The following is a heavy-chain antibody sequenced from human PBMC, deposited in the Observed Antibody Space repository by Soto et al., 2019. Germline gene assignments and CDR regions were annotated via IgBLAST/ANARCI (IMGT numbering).Heavy chain of an antibody. D-gene: IGHD3-3*01. V-gene: IGHV1-69*06. Sequence: ASVKVSCKASGGTFSSYAISWVRRAPGQGLEWMGGIIPIFGTANYAQKFQGRVTITADKSTSTAYMELSSLRSEDTAVYYCATWTGITIFGVVIISPYDAFDIWGQGTMVTVSS. J-gene: IGHJ3*02. CDR1: GGTFSSYA. CDR2: IIPIFGTA. CDR3: ATWTGITIFGVVIISPYDAFDI.